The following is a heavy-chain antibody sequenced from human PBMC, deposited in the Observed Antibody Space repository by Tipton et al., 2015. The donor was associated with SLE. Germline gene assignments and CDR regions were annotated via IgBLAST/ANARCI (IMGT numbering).Heavy chain of an antibody. CDR3: ARDRGRDYDTLTGYRRH. Sequence: RSLRLSCAASGFTFSSYAMHWVRQAPGKGLEWVAVISYDGSNKYYADSVKGRFTISRDNSKRTLNLQMNSLRAEDTAVYYCARDRGRDYDTLTGYRRHWGQGTLVAASS. CDR1: GFTFSSYA. D-gene: IGHD3-9*01. J-gene: IGHJ4*02. V-gene: IGHV3-30*04. CDR2: ISYDGSNK.